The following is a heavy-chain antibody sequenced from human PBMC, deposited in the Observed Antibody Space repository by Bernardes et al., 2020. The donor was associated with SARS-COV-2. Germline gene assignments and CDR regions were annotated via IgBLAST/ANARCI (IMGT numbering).Heavy chain of an antibody. D-gene: IGHD2-15*01. CDR3: ARHGWYHFDY. CDR2: SYNSGSN. V-gene: IGHV4-39*01. Sequence: SETLSLTCSVSGASIRNSPYFWGWIRQPPGKGLEWIGTSYNSGSNQYNPSLKSRVTISIDTSKNQFSMRLTSVTAADTAVYYCARHGWYHFDYWGQGTLVAVSS. J-gene: IGHJ4*02. CDR1: GASIRNSPYF.